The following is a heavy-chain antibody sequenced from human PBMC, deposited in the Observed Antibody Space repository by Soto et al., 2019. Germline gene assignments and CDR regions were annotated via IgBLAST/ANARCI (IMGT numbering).Heavy chain of an antibody. Sequence: SETLSLTCTVSGGSISNYYWSWIRQPPGKGLEWIGYIYYSGSTNYNPSLKSRVTISVDTSKNQFSLKLNSVTAADTAVYYCARHRPGSGGSCYDPWGQGTLVTVSS. CDR3: ARHRPGSGGSCYDP. CDR1: GGSISNYY. J-gene: IGHJ5*02. D-gene: IGHD2-15*01. V-gene: IGHV4-59*08. CDR2: IYYSGST.